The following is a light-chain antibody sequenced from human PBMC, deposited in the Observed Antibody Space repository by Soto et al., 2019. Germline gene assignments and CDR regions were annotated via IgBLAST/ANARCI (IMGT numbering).Light chain of an antibody. J-gene: IGLJ2*01. V-gene: IGLV1-51*01. CDR2: DNN. CDR3: GSWDSSLSGVV. Sequence: QSVLTQPPSVSAAPGQTVTISCSGSSSNIGNQYVSWYQQLPGTAPKLLIYDNNKRPSGIPDRFSGSKSGTSATLGIAGLQTGDEADYYCGSWDSSLSGVVFGGGTKVTVL. CDR1: SSNIGNQY.